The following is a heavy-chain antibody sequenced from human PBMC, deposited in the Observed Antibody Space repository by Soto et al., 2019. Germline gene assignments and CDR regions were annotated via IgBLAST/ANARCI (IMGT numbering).Heavy chain of an antibody. CDR2: ISSSSGTI. CDR1: GFTFSSYS. J-gene: IGHJ6*02. V-gene: IGHV3-48*01. D-gene: IGHD3-9*01. Sequence: EVQLVESGGGLVQPGGSLRLSCAASGFTFSSYSMNWVRQAPGKGLEWVSYISSSSGTIYYADSVKGRFTISGDKAKNSLDLQMNSRRAGDTSVYYCARDRTYYEIVSGEYYYCDGMDVWGQGTRVTVSS. CDR3: ARDRTYYEIVSGEYYYCDGMDV.